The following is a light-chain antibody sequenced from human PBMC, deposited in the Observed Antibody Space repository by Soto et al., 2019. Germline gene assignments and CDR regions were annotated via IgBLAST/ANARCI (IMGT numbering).Light chain of an antibody. CDR3: SSYTTSNTHVV. Sequence: QSALTQPASVSGSPGQSITISCTGTSSDVGSYNYVSWYQQYPGKAPKLMIYDVSNRPSGVSYRFSGSKSGNTASLTISGLQHEDEDDYYCSSYTTSNTHVVFGGGTKLTVL. V-gene: IGLV2-14*01. CDR2: DVS. J-gene: IGLJ2*01. CDR1: SSDVGSYNY.